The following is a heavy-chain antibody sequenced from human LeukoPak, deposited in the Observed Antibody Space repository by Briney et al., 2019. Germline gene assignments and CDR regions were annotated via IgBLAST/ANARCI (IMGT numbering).Heavy chain of an antibody. Sequence: GGSGRLSCAASGFTFSSYSMNWVRQAPGKGLEWVSSISSSSSYIYYADSVKGRFTISRDNAKNSLYLQMNSLRAEDTAVYYCARGGRHSYDTGFHWFDPWGQGALVIVSS. V-gene: IGHV3-21*01. CDR2: ISSSSSYI. CDR1: GFTFSSYS. J-gene: IGHJ5*02. D-gene: IGHD5-18*01. CDR3: ARGGRHSYDTGFHWFDP.